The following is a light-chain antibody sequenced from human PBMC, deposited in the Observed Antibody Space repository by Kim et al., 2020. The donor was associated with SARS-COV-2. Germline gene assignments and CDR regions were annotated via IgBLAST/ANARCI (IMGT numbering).Light chain of an antibody. CDR1: DLERRN. J-gene: IGLJ2*01. V-gene: IGLV3-9*01. CDR3: QVWDSGVI. Sequence: VTVDLGESARITCGGRDLERRNVNWYRQKPGQAPFLVIYRDRTRPSGIPERFSGSNAGNTATLTISSAQVADEADYYCQVWDSGVIFGGGTQLTVL. CDR2: RDR.